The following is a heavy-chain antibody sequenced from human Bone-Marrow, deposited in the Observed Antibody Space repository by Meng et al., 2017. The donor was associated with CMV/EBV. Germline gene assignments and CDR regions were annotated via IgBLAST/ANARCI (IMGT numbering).Heavy chain of an antibody. CDR2: IIPILGIA. J-gene: IGHJ6*01. CDR1: GGTFSSYA. Sequence: SVKVSCKASGGTFSSYAISWVRQAPGQGLEWMGGIIPILGIANYAQKFQGRVTITADKSTSTAYMELSSLRSEDTAVYYCARAQWRKRLYYYYYYGMDVWGQGNTVTVSS. D-gene: IGHD2-15*01. V-gene: IGHV1-69*10. CDR3: ARAQWRKRLYYYYYYGMDV.